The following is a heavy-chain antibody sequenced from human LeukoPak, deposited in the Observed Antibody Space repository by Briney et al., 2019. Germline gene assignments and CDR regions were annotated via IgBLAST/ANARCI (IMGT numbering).Heavy chain of an antibody. D-gene: IGHD2-15*01. J-gene: IGHJ4*02. CDR1: GFSLSDAW. CDR3: SQLSRGY. CDR2: LKPRGTT. V-gene: IGHV3-15*04. Sequence: GGSLRLSCAASGFSLSDAWMSWVRQAPGKGLECVGRLKPRGTTEDGAPMNDRFIVSRDDSKNTLYLQMNSLKAEDTGLYYCSQLSRGYWGQGAQVTVSS.